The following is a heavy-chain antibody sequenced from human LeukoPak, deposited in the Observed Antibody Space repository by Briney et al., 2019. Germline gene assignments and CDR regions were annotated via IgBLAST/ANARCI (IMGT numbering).Heavy chain of an antibody. CDR3: AKKSVAAASLPLTFDP. V-gene: IGHV3-30*18. Sequence: GGSLRLSCAASGFTFSSYGMHWVRQAPGKGLEWVAVISYDGSNKYYADSVKGRFTISRDNSKNTLYLQMNSLRAEDTAVCYCAKKSVAAASLPLTFDPWGQGTLVTVSS. D-gene: IGHD6-13*01. CDR1: GFTFSSYG. CDR2: ISYDGSNK. J-gene: IGHJ5*02.